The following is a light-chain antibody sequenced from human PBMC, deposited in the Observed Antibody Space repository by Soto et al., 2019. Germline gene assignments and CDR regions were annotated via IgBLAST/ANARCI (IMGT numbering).Light chain of an antibody. J-gene: IGLJ1*01. CDR2: DVS. Sequence: QSVLTQPASVSGSPGQSITISCTRISADVSSSNFVSWYQHRPGKAPSLILYDVSHRPSGVSNRFSGSKAGDTASLTISGLQLEDEADYYCTSYRRGPLYVFGTGTKVTVL. CDR3: TSYRRGPLYV. V-gene: IGLV2-14*03. CDR1: SADVSSSNF.